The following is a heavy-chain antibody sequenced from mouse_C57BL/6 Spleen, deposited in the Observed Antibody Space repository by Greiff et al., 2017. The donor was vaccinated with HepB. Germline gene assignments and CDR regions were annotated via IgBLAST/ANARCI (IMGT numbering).Heavy chain of an antibody. Sequence: EVMLVESGGGLVQPGGSLSLSCAASGFTFTDYYMSWVRQPPGKALEWLGFIRNKANGYTTEYSASVKGRFTISRDNSQSILYLQMNALRAEDSATYYCARYDDYDGDYFDYWGQGTTLTVSS. J-gene: IGHJ2*01. V-gene: IGHV7-3*01. CDR3: ARYDDYDGDYFDY. CDR2: IRNKANGYTT. CDR1: GFTFTDYY. D-gene: IGHD2-4*01.